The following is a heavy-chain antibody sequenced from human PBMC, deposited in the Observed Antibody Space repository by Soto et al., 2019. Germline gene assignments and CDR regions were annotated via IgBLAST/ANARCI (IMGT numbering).Heavy chain of an antibody. CDR2: ISGSSRYI. J-gene: IGHJ4*02. D-gene: IGHD1-1*01. CDR1: AFTFKTYN. Sequence: DVQLLESGGGRVRPGWSLRIYCAASAFTFKTYNMNWVRQSLGRGLEWVSFISGSSRYIYYAYSVKGRFIISRYNAKYSVFLQRTNSKAESGGMNLGVIGPCLEKSDESYFAFWSQGNLVTVSS. V-gene: IGHV3-21*01. CDR3: VIGPCLEKSDESYFAF.